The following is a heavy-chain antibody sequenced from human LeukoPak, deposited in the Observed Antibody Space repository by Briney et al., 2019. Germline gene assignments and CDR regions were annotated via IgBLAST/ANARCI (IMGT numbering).Heavy chain of an antibody. D-gene: IGHD3-10*01. Sequence: PSETLSPTCTVSGGSVSSHYWSWIRQPAGKGLEWIGLISAGGSTNYNPSLKSRVTMPVDTSKNQFSLKLSSVTAADTAVYYCARDMVREPYNWFESWGQGTLVTVAS. V-gene: IGHV4-4*07. CDR2: ISAGGST. J-gene: IGHJ5*01. CDR3: ARDMVREPYNWFES. CDR1: GGSVSSHY.